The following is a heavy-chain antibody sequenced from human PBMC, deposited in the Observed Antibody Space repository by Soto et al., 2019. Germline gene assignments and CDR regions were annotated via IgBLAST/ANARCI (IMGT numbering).Heavy chain of an antibody. J-gene: IGHJ4*02. Sequence: SETLSLTCTVSGGSISCGDYYWSWIRQPPGKGLEWIGYIYYSGSTYYNPSLKSRVTISVDTSKNQFSLKLSSVTAADTAVYYCARSSPYYYDSSGLLDYWGQGTLVTVSS. CDR2: IYYSGST. D-gene: IGHD3-22*01. CDR1: GGSISCGDYY. CDR3: ARSSPYYYDSSGLLDY. V-gene: IGHV4-30-4*01.